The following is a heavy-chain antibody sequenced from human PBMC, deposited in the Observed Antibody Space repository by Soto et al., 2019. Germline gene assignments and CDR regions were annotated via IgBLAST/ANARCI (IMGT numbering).Heavy chain of an antibody. D-gene: IGHD3-3*01. CDR1: GFPSSRYG. CDR2: IKQDGSEK. V-gene: IGHV3-7*01. J-gene: IGHJ4*02. Sequence: GGPLRHSCSASGFPSSRYGMSWVRQVPREGLEWVANIKQDGSEKYYVDSGKGRFTISRDNAKNSLYLQMNSLRAEDTAVYYCARMREEWLFSPMTSYFDYWGQGTLVTVSS. CDR3: ARMREEWLFSPMTSYFDY.